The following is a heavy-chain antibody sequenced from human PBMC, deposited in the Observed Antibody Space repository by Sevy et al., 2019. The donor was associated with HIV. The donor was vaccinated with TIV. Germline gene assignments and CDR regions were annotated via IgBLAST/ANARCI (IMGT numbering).Heavy chain of an antibody. CDR1: GYTFTKYY. J-gene: IGHJ4*02. V-gene: IGHV1-2*02. D-gene: IGHD5-18*01. Sequence: ASVKVSCKASGYTFTKYYIHWVRQAPGQGPEWMGWINPSNNTTIYARNFQGRINMTRDTSINTAYMDLAWLRSDDTAIYYCARGKGSYGYVYWGQGTLVTVSS. CDR3: ARGKGSYGYVY. CDR2: INPSNNTT.